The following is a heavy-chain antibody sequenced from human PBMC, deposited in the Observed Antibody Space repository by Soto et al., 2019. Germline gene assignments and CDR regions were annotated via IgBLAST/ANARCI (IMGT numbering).Heavy chain of an antibody. Sequence: SVKVSCKASGGTLSSYAISWVRQAPGQGLEWMGGIIPIFGTANYAQKFQGRVTIAADESTSTAYMELSSLRSEDTAVYYCARAGGSGSYYYYFDYWGQGTLVTVSS. D-gene: IGHD3-10*01. CDR2: IIPIFGTA. V-gene: IGHV1-69*13. CDR1: GGTLSSYA. CDR3: ARAGGSGSYYYYFDY. J-gene: IGHJ4*02.